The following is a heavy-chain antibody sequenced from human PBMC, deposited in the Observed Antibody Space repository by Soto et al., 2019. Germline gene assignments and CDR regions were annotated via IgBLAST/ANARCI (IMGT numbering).Heavy chain of an antibody. D-gene: IGHD3-10*01. J-gene: IGHJ3*02. CDR2: IYYSGST. CDR3: ARRVVRGEDEAFDI. Sequence: QVQLQESGPGLVKPSETLSLTCTVSGGSISSYYWSWIRQPPGKGLEWIGYIYYSGSTNYNPSLKSRVTISVATAKSQFSLKLSSVTAAATAVYYCARRVVRGEDEAFDIWGQGTMVTVSS. V-gene: IGHV4-59*08. CDR1: GGSISSYY.